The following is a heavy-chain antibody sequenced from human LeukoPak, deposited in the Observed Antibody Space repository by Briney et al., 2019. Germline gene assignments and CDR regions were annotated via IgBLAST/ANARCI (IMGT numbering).Heavy chain of an antibody. CDR1: GYTFTSYG. V-gene: IGHV1-18*01. CDR3: ARDRSSNRYCSSTSCYQDDAFDI. Sequence: GASVKVSCKASGYTFTSYGISWVRRAPGQGLEWMGWISAYNGNTNYAQKLQGRVTMTTDTSTSTACMELRSLRSDDTAVYYCARDRSSNRYCSSTSCYQDDAFDIWGQGTMVTVSS. CDR2: ISAYNGNT. J-gene: IGHJ3*02. D-gene: IGHD2-2*01.